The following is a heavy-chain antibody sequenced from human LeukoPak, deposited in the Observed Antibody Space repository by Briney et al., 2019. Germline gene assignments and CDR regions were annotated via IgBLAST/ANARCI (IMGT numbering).Heavy chain of an antibody. V-gene: IGHV3-15*07. D-gene: IGHD3-16*02. CDR3: TTDSPDSYDYVWGSYRYDDY. J-gene: IGHJ4*02. Sequence: GGSLRLSCAASGFTLSSYTMNWVRQAPGKGLEWVGRIKSKTDGGTTDYAAPVKGRFTISRDDSKNTLYPQMNSLKTEDTAVYYCTTDSPDSYDYVWGSYRYDDYWGQGTLVTVSS. CDR1: GFTLSSYT. CDR2: IKSKTDGGTT.